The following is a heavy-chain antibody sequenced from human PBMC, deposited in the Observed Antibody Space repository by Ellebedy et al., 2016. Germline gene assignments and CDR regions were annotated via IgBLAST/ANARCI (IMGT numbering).Heavy chain of an antibody. D-gene: IGHD1-26*01. CDR1: GFTFSSHW. Sequence: GGSLRLSXAASGFTFSSHWMHWVRQVPGKGLVWVSRISTDGSSTTYADSVKGRFTISRDNAKSTLYLQMNGLRAEDTAVYYCSRDQDGMGGTSDYWGQGTLVTVSS. CDR3: SRDQDGMGGTSDY. J-gene: IGHJ4*02. V-gene: IGHV3-74*01. CDR2: ISTDGSST.